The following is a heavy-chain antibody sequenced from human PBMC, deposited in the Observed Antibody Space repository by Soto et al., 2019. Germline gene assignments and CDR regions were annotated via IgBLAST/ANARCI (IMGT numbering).Heavy chain of an antibody. Sequence: QVQLQESGPGLVKPSETLSLTCTVFGDSVSSAAKAWTWVRQPPGKGLEWIAHMYYSGRTEYNPSLGGRASMCIESSKNQFSLRLYSVTAADTAVYYCARDRPAMGADYWSQGTLVTVSS. CDR1: GDSVSSAAKA. CDR3: ARDRPAMGADY. J-gene: IGHJ4*02. CDR2: MYYSGRT. V-gene: IGHV4-61*08.